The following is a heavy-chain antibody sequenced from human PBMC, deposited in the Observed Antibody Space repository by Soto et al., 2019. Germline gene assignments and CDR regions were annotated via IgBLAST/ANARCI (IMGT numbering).Heavy chain of an antibody. V-gene: IGHV1-3*01. CDR1: GYTFTSYA. CDR2: INAGNGNT. J-gene: IGHJ5*02. CDR3: AREVYSSSLTNWFDP. D-gene: IGHD6-13*01. Sequence: ASVKVSCKASGYTFTSYAMHWVRQAPGQRLEWMGWINAGNGNTKYSQKFQGRVTITRDTSASTAYMELSRLRSDDTAVYYCAREVYSSSLTNWFDPWGQGTLVTVSS.